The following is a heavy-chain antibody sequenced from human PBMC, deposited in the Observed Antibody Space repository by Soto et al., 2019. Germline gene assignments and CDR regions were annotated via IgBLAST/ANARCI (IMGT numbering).Heavy chain of an antibody. CDR2: IDPSDSYT. CDR1: GYRFASYW. V-gene: IGHV5-10-1*01. CDR3: ARPQAYSSWDGMDV. D-gene: IGHD6-6*01. J-gene: IGHJ6*02. Sequence: GESLKISCKGSGYRFASYWISWVRQMPGKGLEWMGRIDPSDSYTNYSPSFQGHVTISADKSISTAYLQWSSLKASDTAMYYCARPQAYSSWDGMDVWGQGTTVTVSS.